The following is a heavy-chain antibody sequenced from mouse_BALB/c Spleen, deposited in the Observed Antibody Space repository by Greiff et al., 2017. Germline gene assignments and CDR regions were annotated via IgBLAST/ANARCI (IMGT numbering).Heavy chain of an antibody. CDR2: ISSGGGST. V-gene: IGHV5-12-1*01. D-gene: IGHD1-2*01. J-gene: IGHJ4*01. CDR1: GFAFSSYD. CDR3: ARHYYGFYAMDY. Sequence: VQLKESGGGLVKPGGSLKLSCAASGFAFSSYDMSWVRQTPEKRLEWVAYISSGGGSTYYPDTVKGRFTISRDNAKNTLYLQMSSLKSEDTAMYYCARHYYGFYAMDYWGQGTSVTVSS.